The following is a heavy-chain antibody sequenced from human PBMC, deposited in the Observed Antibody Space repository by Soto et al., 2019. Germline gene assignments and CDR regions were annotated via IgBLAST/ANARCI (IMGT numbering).Heavy chain of an antibody. V-gene: IGHV3-7*01. CDR2: IKEDGSEK. Sequence: SWGSLRLSCGASGFSFSSYWMGWFRQAPGKGLEWVANIKEDGSEKYYVDSVKGRFTISRDHGKKSLYLQMNSLRAEDTAVYYCAKGLFHGVDFASWGQRNVVTGSS. CDR3: AKGLFHGVDFAS. D-gene: IGHD4-17*01. CDR1: GFSFSSYW. J-gene: IGHJ4*02.